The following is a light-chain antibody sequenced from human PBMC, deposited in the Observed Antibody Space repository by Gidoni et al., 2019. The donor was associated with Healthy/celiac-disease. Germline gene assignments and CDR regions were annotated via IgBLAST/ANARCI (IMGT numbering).Light chain of an antibody. CDR1: SSDVGGYNY. CDR2: EVS. V-gene: IGLV2-8*01. Sequence: QSALTQPPSASGSPGQSVTIPCTGPSSDVGGYNYVSWYQQHPGKAPKLMIYEVSKRPSGVPDRFSGSKSGNTASLTVSGLQAEDEADYYCSSYAGSNNPPYVFGTGTKVTVL. CDR3: SSYAGSNNPPYV. J-gene: IGLJ1*01.